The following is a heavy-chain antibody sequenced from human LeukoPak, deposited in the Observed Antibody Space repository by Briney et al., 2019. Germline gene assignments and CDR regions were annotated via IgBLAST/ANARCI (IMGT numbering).Heavy chain of an antibody. D-gene: IGHD5-18*01. J-gene: IGHJ4*02. CDR2: IASGCQT. CDR3: VREARGYHYSYFDY. CDR1: GFNLGSHD. V-gene: IGHV3-13*01. Sequence: GPSLRPFCTPSGFNLGSHDMHWVRHTTGDGLECLAAIASGCQTFYAGSVKGRFTVSREDAKNSLYLQMNSLRAGDTAVYYCVREARGYHYSYFDYWGQGTLVTVSS.